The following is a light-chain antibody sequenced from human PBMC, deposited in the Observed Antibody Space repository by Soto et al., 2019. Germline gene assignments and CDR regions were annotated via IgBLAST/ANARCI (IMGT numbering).Light chain of an antibody. V-gene: IGKV3-15*01. Sequence: EIVMTQSPGTLSVSPVERATLSCRASQSVSSNLAWYQQKPGQAPRLLIYGASTRATGIPARFSGSGSGTEFTLTISSLQSEDFAVYYCQQYNNWPRITFGQGTRLEIK. J-gene: IGKJ5*01. CDR1: QSVSSN. CDR2: GAS. CDR3: QQYNNWPRIT.